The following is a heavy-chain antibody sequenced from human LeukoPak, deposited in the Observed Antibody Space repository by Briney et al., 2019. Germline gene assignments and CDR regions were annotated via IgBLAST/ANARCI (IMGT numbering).Heavy chain of an antibody. Sequence: GGSLRLSCAASGFTFSSYAMSWVRQAPGKGLEWVSAISGSGGSTYYADSVKGRFTISRDNSKNTLYLQMNSLRAEDTAVYYCAKGGWGHYYYYYGMDVWGQGTTVTVSS. V-gene: IGHV3-23*01. J-gene: IGHJ6*02. D-gene: IGHD3-10*01. CDR2: ISGSGGST. CDR3: AKGGWGHYYYYYGMDV. CDR1: GFTFSSYA.